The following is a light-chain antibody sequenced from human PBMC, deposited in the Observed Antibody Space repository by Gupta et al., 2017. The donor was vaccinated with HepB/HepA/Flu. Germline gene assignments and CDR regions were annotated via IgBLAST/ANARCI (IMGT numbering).Light chain of an antibody. V-gene: IGKV4-1*01. CDR2: WAS. Sequence: DIVMTQSPDSLAVSLGERATINCKSSQSVLYSSNNKTYLAWYQQKPGQPPKLLIYWASTRESGVPNRFSGSGSGTDFTLTISSLQAEDVAVYYCQQDYSTPPTFGQGTKVEIK. CDR3: QQDYSTPPT. J-gene: IGKJ1*01. CDR1: QSVLYSSNNKTY.